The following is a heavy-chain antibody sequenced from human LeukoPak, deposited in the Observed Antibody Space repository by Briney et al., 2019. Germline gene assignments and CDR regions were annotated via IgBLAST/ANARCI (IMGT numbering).Heavy chain of an antibody. CDR1: GFTFSSYW. CDR2: ISWNSGSV. V-gene: IGHV3-9*01. D-gene: IGHD6-19*01. CDR3: AKDMVSGAGGYYYYYGMDV. Sequence: GGSLRLSCAASGFTFSSYWMSWVRQAPGKGLEWVSGISWNSGSVGYADSVKGRFTISRDNAKNSLYLQMNSLRAEDTALYYCAKDMVSGAGGYYYYYGMDVWGQGTTVTVSS. J-gene: IGHJ6*02.